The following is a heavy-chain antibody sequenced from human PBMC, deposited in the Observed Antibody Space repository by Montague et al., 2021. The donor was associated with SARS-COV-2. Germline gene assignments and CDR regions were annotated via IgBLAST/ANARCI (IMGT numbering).Heavy chain of an antibody. CDR2: INLSGIT. J-gene: IGHJ4*02. D-gene: IGHD3-22*01. CDR3: ARGTKRVFTYDYDSSGYARDY. Sequence: SETLSLTCAVYGGSFSGYYWSWIRQPPGNGLEWIWEINLSGITKYNPSLKSQVPISVGTSKNQFSLKLSSVTAMDTAVYYCARGTKRVFTYDYDSSGYARDYWGQGTLVTVSS. CDR1: GGSFSGYY. V-gene: IGHV4-34*01.